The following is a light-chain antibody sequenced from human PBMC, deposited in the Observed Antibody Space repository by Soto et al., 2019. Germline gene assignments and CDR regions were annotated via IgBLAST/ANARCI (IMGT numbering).Light chain of an antibody. CDR2: ANS. CDR1: NIGSKS. V-gene: IGLV3-21*02. J-gene: IGLJ1*01. Sequence: ELTQPPSVSVAPGQTARITCGGSNIGSKSVHWYQQKPGQAPMMVVCANSDRPSGIPDRFSGSNSANTATLTISRVEAGDEADYYCHVWDSGSAHHVFGTGTKVTVL. CDR3: HVWDSGSAHHV.